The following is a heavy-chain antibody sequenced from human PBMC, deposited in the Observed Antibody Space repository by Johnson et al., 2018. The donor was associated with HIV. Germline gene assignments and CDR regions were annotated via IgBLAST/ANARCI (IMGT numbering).Heavy chain of an antibody. V-gene: IGHV3-33*06. D-gene: IGHD5-24*01. J-gene: IGHJ3*02. CDR2: IWYDGSNK. CDR1: GFTFSYYG. CDR3: AKPLEMVTISDAFDI. Sequence: QVQLVESGGGVVQPGRSLRLSCAASGFTFSYYGMHWVRQAPGKGLEWVAVIWYDGSNKNYADSVKGRFTISRDNSKNTLYVQMNRLRAEDTAVYYCAKPLEMVTISDAFDIWGQGTMVTVSS.